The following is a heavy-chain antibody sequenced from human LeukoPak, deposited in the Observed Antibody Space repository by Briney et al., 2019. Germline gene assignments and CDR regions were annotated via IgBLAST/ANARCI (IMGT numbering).Heavy chain of an antibody. D-gene: IGHD4-17*01. J-gene: IGHJ4*02. V-gene: IGHV4-34*01. Sequence: SETLSLTCTVSGGSISSYYWSWIRQPPGKGLEWIGEINHSGSTNYNPSLKSRVTISVDTSKNQFSLKLSSVTAADTAVYYCARQVRWTTVTKFDYWGQGTLVTVSS. CDR1: GGSISSYY. CDR3: ARQVRWTTVTKFDY. CDR2: INHSGST.